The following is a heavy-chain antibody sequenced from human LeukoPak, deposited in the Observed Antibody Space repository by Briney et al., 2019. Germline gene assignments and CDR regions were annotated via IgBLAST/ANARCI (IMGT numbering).Heavy chain of an antibody. V-gene: IGHV3-48*03. J-gene: IGHJ4*02. CDR1: GFTFSDYE. Sequence: PPGGSLRLSCAASGFTFSDYEMNWVRQAPGKGLEWVSDISTRGSTIYYADSVKGRFTISRDNAKNSPYLQMSSLRAEDTAVYYCARDLGPSYSEYDWRGIFDYWGQGTLVTFSS. CDR3: ARDLGPSYSEYDWRGIFDY. CDR2: ISTRGSTI. D-gene: IGHD5-12*01.